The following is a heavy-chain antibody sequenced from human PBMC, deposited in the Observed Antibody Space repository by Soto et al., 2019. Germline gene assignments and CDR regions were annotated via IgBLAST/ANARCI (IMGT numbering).Heavy chain of an antibody. CDR1: GYTFTSYG. J-gene: IGHJ4*02. V-gene: IGHV1-18*04. Sequence: GASVKVSCKASGYTFTSYGISWVRQAPGQGLEWMGWISAYNGNTNYAQKLQGRVTMTTDTSTSTAYMELRSLRSDDTAVYYCAREGRDYGDYYDYFDYWGQGTLVTVSS. CDR2: ISAYNGNT. CDR3: AREGRDYGDYYDYFDY. D-gene: IGHD4-17*01.